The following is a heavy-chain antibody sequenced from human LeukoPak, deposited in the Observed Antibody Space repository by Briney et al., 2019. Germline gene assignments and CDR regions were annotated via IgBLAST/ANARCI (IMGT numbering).Heavy chain of an antibody. V-gene: IGHV3-7*01. CDR2: IKQEGSET. CDR3: ARSESTMTTWSMDY. D-gene: IGHD4-17*01. CDR1: EFPFSRYW. J-gene: IGHJ4*02. Sequence: GGSLRLSCAASEFPFSRYWMTWVRQAPGKGLEWVAYIKQEGSETYYVDSVEGRFTISRDNAKNSLYLQMNSLRAEDTAIYYCARSESTMTTWSMDYWGQGILVTVSS.